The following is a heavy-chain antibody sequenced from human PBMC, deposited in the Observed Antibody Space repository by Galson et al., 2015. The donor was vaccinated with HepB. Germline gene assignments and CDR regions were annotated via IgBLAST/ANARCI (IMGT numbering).Heavy chain of an antibody. CDR1: GYTLTELS. J-gene: IGHJ3*02. Sequence: SVKVSCKVSGYTLTELSMHWVRQAPGKGLEWMGGFDPEDGETIYAQKFQGRVTVTEDTSTDTAYMELSSLRSEDTAVYYCATGDTAQAFDIWGQGTMVTVSS. CDR2: FDPEDGET. V-gene: IGHV1-24*01. D-gene: IGHD5-18*01. CDR3: ATGDTAQAFDI.